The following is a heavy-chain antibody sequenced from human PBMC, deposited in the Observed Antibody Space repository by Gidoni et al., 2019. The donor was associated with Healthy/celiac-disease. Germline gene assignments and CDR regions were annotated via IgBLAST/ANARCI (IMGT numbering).Heavy chain of an antibody. CDR2: IYSGGST. V-gene: IGHV3-53*04. D-gene: IGHD4-17*01. CDR1: GFTVSSHY. J-gene: IGHJ5*02. Sequence: EVQLVESGGGLVQPGGSLRLSCAASGFTVSSHYMSWVRQAPGKGLEWVSVIYSGGSTYYADSVKGRFTISRHNSKNTLYLQMNSLRAEDTAVYYCARVPSSNGDYGDNWFDPWGQGTLVTVSS. CDR3: ARVPSSNGDYGDNWFDP.